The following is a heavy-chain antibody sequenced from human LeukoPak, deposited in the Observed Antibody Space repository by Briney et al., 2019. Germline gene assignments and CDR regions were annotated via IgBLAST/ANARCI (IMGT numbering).Heavy chain of an antibody. CDR1: GYTFTSYD. CDR2: MNPNSGNT. D-gene: IGHD2/OR15-2a*01. J-gene: IGHJ6*03. Sequence: GASVKVSCKASGYTFTSYDTNWVRQATGQGLEWMGWMNPNSGNTGYAQKFQGRVTMTRNTSISTAYMELSSLRSEDTAVYYCARGRRTSEYYGWYYYYYMDVWGKGTTVTVSS. CDR3: ARGRRTSEYYGWYYYYYMDV. V-gene: IGHV1-8*01.